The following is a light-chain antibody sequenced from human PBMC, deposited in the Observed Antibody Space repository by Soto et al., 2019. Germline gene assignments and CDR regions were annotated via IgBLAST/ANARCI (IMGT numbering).Light chain of an antibody. CDR1: QDISNY. J-gene: IGKJ2*01. Sequence: DIQMTQSPSSLSASVGDRVTITCQASQDISNYLNWYQQKPGKAPKLLINDASRLQTGVPSRFSGSGSGTDFIFTISSLQPEDIATYYCQHYDNVPYTFGRGTKLEIK. V-gene: IGKV1-33*01. CDR3: QHYDNVPYT. CDR2: DAS.